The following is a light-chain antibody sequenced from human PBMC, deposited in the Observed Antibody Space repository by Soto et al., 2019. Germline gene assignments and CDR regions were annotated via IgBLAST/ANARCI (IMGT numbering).Light chain of an antibody. CDR2: DVS. CDR3: CSYAGSNTLA. J-gene: IGLJ2*01. V-gene: IGLV2-11*01. CDR1: IRDIGGYNF. Sequence: QSALTQPRSVSGSPGQSITISCSGTIRDIGGYNFISWYQQHPGAAPKIIIYDVSKRPSGVPDRFSGSTSGNTASLTISGLQAEYDAFYYCCSYAGSNTLAFGGGTKLTVL.